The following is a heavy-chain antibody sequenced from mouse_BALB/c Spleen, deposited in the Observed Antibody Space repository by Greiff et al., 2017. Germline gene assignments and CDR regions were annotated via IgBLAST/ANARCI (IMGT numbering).Heavy chain of an antibody. CDR2: IRNKANGYTT. D-gene: IGHD1-1*01. V-gene: IGHV7-3*02. J-gene: IGHJ2*01. Sequence: EVHLVESGGGLVQPGGSLRLSCATSGFTFTDYYMSWVRQPPGKALEWLGFIRNKANGYTTEYSASVKGRFTISRDNSQSILYLQMNTLRAEDSATYYCAREGYYGPFDYWGQGTTLTVSS. CDR3: AREGYYGPFDY. CDR1: GFTFTDYY.